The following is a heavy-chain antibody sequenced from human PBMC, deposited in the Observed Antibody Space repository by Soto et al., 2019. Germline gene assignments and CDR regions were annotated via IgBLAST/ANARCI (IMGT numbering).Heavy chain of an antibody. Sequence: GESLKISCKASGFIFTSYWLSWVRQMPGKGLEWMGMLNPKDSFANYSPSFRGHVTISPDTSVTTAYLKWSSLKASVTAIYSCARDKSGGGSYPFDFWGQGTLVTVSS. D-gene: IGHD3-10*01. CDR2: LNPKDSFA. V-gene: IGHV5-10-1*01. CDR1: GFIFTSYW. CDR3: ARDKSGGGSYPFDF. J-gene: IGHJ4*02.